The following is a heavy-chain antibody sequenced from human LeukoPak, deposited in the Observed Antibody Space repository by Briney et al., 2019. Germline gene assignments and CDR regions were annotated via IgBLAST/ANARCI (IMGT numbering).Heavy chain of an antibody. CDR3: ARWDDFPGGVGYFDY. D-gene: IGHD3-3*01. V-gene: IGHV3-20*04. J-gene: IGHJ4*02. CDR2: INWNGGST. CDR1: GFTFSSYS. Sequence: GGSLRLSCAASGFTFSSYSMNWVRQAPGKGLEWVSGINWNGGSTGYADSVKGRFTISRDNAKNSLYLQMNSLRAEDTALYYCARWDDFPGGVGYFDYWGQGTLVTVSS.